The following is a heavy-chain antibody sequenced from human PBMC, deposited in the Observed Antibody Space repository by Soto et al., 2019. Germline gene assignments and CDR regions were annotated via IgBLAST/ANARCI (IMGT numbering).Heavy chain of an antibody. V-gene: IGHV1-69*13. J-gene: IGHJ6*02. D-gene: IGHD3-3*01. CDR1: GGTFSSYA. Sequence: SVKVSCKASGGTFSSYAISWVRQAPGQGLEWMGGIIPIFGTANYAQKFQGRVTITADESTSTAYMELSSLRSEDTAVYYCARARFLEWLSPEYGLHQHPIYGMDVWGQGTTVTVSS. CDR2: IIPIFGTA. CDR3: ARARFLEWLSPEYGLHQHPIYGMDV.